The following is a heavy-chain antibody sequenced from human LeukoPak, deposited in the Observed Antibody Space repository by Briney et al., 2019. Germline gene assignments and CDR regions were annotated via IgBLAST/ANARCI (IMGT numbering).Heavy chain of an antibody. Sequence: GGSLRLSCAASGFTVSSNYMTWVRQAPGKGPQWVSVIHKNAITYYADTVKGRFTISRDNSKNMVYLQMNSLRAEDTAVYYCARSLRVRGVPDYMDVWGKGTTVTISS. J-gene: IGHJ6*03. CDR2: IHKNAIT. V-gene: IGHV3-53*01. CDR3: ARSLRVRGVPDYMDV. D-gene: IGHD3-10*01. CDR1: GFTVSSNY.